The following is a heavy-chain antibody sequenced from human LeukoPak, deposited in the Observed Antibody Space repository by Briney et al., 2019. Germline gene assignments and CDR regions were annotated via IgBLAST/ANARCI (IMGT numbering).Heavy chain of an antibody. CDR3: SSTFGSGSYLHS. CDR2: ISWNGDTI. Sequence: GGSLRLSCAASGFDFHDYMMHWVRQPPGKGLEWVSEISWNGDTIGYADSVKGRFIISRDNARRSLYLEMNSLRPEDTAFYYCSSTFGSGSYLHSWGQGTLVTVSS. CDR1: GFDFHDYM. D-gene: IGHD3-10*01. J-gene: IGHJ5*02. V-gene: IGHV3-9*01.